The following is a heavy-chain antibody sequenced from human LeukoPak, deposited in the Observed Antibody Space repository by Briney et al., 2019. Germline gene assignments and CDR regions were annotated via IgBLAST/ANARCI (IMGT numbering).Heavy chain of an antibody. V-gene: IGHV4-30-2*01. D-gene: IGHD2-2*01. CDR3: ARGITRTYFDY. CDR1: GGSISSGGYY. Sequence: SETLSLTCTVSGGSISSGGYYWSWIRQPPGKGLEWIGYIYHSGSTNYNPSLKSRVTISVDKSKNQFSLKLSSVTAADTAVYYCARGITRTYFDYWGQGTLVTVSS. CDR2: IYHSGST. J-gene: IGHJ4*02.